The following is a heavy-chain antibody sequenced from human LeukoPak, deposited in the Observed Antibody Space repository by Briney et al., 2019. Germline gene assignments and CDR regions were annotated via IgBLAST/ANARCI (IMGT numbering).Heavy chain of an antibody. CDR1: GGSISSSSYY. Sequence: SETLSLACTVSGGSISSSSYYWGWIRQPPGERLEWSGSIYYSGSTYYNPSLKSRVTISVDTSKNQFSLKLSSVTAADTAVYYCARIQLWSYYFDYWGQGTLVTVSS. CDR2: IYYSGST. D-gene: IGHD5-18*01. J-gene: IGHJ4*02. V-gene: IGHV4-39*01. CDR3: ARIQLWSYYFDY.